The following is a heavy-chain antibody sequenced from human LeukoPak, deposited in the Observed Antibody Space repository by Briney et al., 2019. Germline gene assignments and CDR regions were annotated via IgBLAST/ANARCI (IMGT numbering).Heavy chain of an antibody. V-gene: IGHV3-66*01. D-gene: IGHD6-13*01. CDR1: GFTVSSNF. CDR2: IYSGGDT. J-gene: IGHJ5*02. CDR3: AREAYPEYSSNWYRWFDP. Sequence: GGSLRLSCATSGFTVSSNFMSWVRQAPGKGLEWVSVIYSGGDTYYVDSVKGRFTISRDNSKNTLYLQMNSLRAEDTAVYYCAREAYPEYSSNWYRWFDPWGQGTLVTVSS.